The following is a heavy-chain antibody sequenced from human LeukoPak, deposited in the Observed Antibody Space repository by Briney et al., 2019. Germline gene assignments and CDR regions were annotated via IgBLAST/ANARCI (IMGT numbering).Heavy chain of an antibody. CDR3: ARDTRLRGTNWFDP. V-gene: IGHV4-4*09. CDR1: GGSISGHS. D-gene: IGHD4-17*01. Sequence: PSETLSLTCAVSGGSISGHSWSWIRQPPGKGLEWIGYVSHSGPTDINPSLKSRATIAVDTSTNQFSLRLTSVTAADTAIYYCARDTRLRGTNWFDPWGQGTLVTVSS. J-gene: IGHJ5*02. CDR2: VSHSGPT.